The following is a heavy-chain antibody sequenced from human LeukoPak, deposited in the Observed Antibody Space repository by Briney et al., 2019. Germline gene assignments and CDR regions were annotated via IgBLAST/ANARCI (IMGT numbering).Heavy chain of an antibody. CDR3: ARDSEFYYGSGSYWDAFDI. CDR2: IYYSGST. CDR1: GGSISSGGYY. D-gene: IGHD3-10*01. Sequence: PSETLSLTCTVSGGSISSGGYYWSWLRQHPGTGLEWIGYIYYSGSTYYNPSLKSRVTISVDTSKNQFSLKLSSVTAADTAVYYCARDSEFYYGSGSYWDAFDIWGQGTMVTVSS. V-gene: IGHV4-31*03. J-gene: IGHJ3*02.